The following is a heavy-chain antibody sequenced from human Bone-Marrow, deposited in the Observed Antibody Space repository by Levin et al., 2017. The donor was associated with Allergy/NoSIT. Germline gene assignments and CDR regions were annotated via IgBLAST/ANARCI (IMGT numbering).Heavy chain of an antibody. V-gene: IGHV3-21*04. Sequence: SCATSGITFSSYTMSWVRQAPGKGLEWVSSISSSSRYIYYADSVKGRFTISRDNAKNSLNLQINSLRVEDTAVYYCARSRGDFWSTNHLGFNFHYYYGMDVWGQGTTVTVSS. CDR3: ARSRGDFWSTNHLGFNFHYYYGMDV. D-gene: IGHD3-3*01. CDR2: ISSSSRYI. CDR1: GITFSSYT. J-gene: IGHJ6*02.